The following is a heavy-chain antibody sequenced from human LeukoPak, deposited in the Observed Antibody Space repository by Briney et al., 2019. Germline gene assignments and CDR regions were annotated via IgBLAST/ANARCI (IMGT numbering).Heavy chain of an antibody. D-gene: IGHD4-17*01. CDR2: IRSKANSYAT. CDR3: TRQLEGDMTTVTYYYYGMDV. V-gene: IGHV3-73*01. J-gene: IGHJ6*02. Sequence: GGSLRLSCAASGFTFSSYSMNWVRQASGKGLEWVGRIRSKANSYATAYAASVKGRFTISRDDSKNTAYLQMNSLKTEDTAVYYCTRQLEGDMTTVTYYYYGMDVWGQGTTVTVSS. CDR1: GFTFSSYS.